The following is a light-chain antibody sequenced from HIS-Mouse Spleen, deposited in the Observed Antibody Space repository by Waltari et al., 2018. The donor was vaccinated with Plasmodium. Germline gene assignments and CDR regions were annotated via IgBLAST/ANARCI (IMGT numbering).Light chain of an antibody. V-gene: IGLV3-10*01. CDR3: YSTDSSGNHRV. CDR2: EDS. Sequence: SYELPQPPSVSVSPGQTARITCSGAALPKKYAYWYQKKSGQAPVLVIYEDSKRPSGIPERFSGSSSGTMATLTISGAQVEDEADYYCYSTDSSGNHRVFGGGTKLTVL. J-gene: IGLJ3*02. CDR1: ALPKKY.